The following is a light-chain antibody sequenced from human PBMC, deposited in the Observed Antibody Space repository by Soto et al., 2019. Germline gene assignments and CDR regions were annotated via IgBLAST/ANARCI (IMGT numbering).Light chain of an antibody. V-gene: IGLV2-14*01. Sequence: QPVLTQPASVSGSPGQSITISCTGTSSDIGRYNFVSWYQHHPGTAPKLIIYEVTNRPSGVSTRFSGSKSGNTASLTISGLQAEDEASFYCSSYTTSGTWVFGGGTKLTVL. CDR1: SSDIGRYNF. J-gene: IGLJ3*02. CDR2: EVT. CDR3: SSYTTSGTWV.